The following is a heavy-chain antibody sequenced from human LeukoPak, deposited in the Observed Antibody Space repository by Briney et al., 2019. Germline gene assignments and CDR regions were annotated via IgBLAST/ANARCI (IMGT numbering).Heavy chain of an antibody. CDR2: MNPNSGNT. Sequence: ASVKVSCKASGGTFSSYAISWVRQATGQGLEWMGWMNPNSGNTGYAQKFQGRVTMTRNTSISTAYMELSSLRSEDTAVYYCATENGYCSGGSCHYYGMDVWGQGTTVTVSS. J-gene: IGHJ6*02. CDR1: GGTFSSYA. D-gene: IGHD2-15*01. CDR3: ATENGYCSGGSCHYYGMDV. V-gene: IGHV1-8*02.